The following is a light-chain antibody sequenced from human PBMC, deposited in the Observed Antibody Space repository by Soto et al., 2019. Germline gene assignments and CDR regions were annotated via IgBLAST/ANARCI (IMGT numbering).Light chain of an antibody. V-gene: IGLV2-14*01. CDR1: SSDVVGYNY. Sequence: QSVLTQPASVSGSPGQSITISCTGTSSDVVGYNYVSWYQQHQGKAPKLMIYDVSNRPSGVSNRFSGSKSGNTASLTISGLQAEEEADYYCSSYTSRSTLGVFGGGTKVTVL. J-gene: IGLJ2*01. CDR2: DVS. CDR3: SSYTSRSTLGV.